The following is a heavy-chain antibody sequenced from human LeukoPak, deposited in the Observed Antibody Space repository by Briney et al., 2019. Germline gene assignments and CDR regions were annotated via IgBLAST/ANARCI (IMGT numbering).Heavy chain of an antibody. CDR3: ARVRNYDILTGYYNGGDY. D-gene: IGHD3-9*01. CDR2: ISSSGSTI. Sequence: GGSLRLSCAASGFTFSSYEMNWVRQAPGRGLEWVSYISSSGSTIYYADSVKGRFTISRDNAKNSLYLHMNSLRAEDTAVYYCARVRNYDILTGYYNGGDYWGQGTLVTVSS. J-gene: IGHJ4*02. CDR1: GFTFSSYE. V-gene: IGHV3-48*03.